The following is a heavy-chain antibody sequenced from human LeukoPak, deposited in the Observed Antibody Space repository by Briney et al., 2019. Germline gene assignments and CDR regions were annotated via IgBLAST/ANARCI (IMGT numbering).Heavy chain of an antibody. J-gene: IGHJ3*01. D-gene: IGHD5-12*01. CDR2: ISSSGSTI. Sequence: PGGSLRLSCAASGFTFSSYEMNWVRQAPGKGLEWVSYISSSGSTIYYADSVKGRFTISRDNAKNSLYLQMNSLRAEDTAVYYCARGAYTGFDVWGQGTVVTVSS. V-gene: IGHV3-48*03. CDR3: ARGAYTGFDV. CDR1: GFTFSSYE.